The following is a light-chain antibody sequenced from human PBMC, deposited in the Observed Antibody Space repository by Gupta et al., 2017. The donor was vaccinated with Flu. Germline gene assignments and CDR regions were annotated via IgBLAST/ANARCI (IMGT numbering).Light chain of an antibody. V-gene: IGKV1-39*01. J-gene: IGKJ1*01. CDR3: QQRDSAPMT. Sequence: PSSLSASVGDRVTITCRASQRISSYLNWYQQKPGKAPKLLIYDASRVKSGVPSRFSGSGSGTDFTLTISSRQPEDFANYYCQQRDSAPMTFGQGTKVEIK. CDR1: QRISSY. CDR2: DAS.